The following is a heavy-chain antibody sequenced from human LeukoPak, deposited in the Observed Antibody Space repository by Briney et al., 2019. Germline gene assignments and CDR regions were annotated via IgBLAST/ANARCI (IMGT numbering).Heavy chain of an antibody. CDR3: AGGYYLNWFDP. CDR1: GGTFSSYA. CDR2: IIPIFGTA. V-gene: IGHV1-69*13. Sequence: ASVKVSCKASGGTFSSYAISWVRQATGQGLEWMGGIIPIFGTANYAQKFQGRVTITADESTSTAYMELSSLRSEDTAVYYCAGGYYLNWFDPWGQGTLVTVSS. D-gene: IGHD3-10*01. J-gene: IGHJ5*02.